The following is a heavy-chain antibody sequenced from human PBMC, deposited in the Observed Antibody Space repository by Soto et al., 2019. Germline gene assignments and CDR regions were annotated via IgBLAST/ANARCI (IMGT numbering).Heavy chain of an antibody. CDR3: ATGDPVAGTPWFDP. V-gene: IGHV3-30-3*01. D-gene: IGHD6-19*01. CDR2: TSDDGNNK. Sequence: QVQLVESGGGVVQPGRSLRLSCAASGFTFSIFAMQWVRQAPGKGLEWVALTSDDGNNKYYADSVKGRFTISRDNSKNTLYLQMNSLRIDDTAVYYCATGDPVAGTPWFDPWGQGTLVTVSS. J-gene: IGHJ5*02. CDR1: GFTFSIFA.